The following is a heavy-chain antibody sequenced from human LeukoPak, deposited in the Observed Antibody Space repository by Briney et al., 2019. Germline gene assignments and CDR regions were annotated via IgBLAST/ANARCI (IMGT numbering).Heavy chain of an antibody. Sequence: GGSLRLSCAASGFTVSSNYMSWVRQAPGKGLEWVSSISSSSSYIYYADSVKGRFTISRDNAKNSLYLQMNSLRAEDTAVYYCARDHHYDSSGYIYWGQGTLVTVSS. V-gene: IGHV3-21*01. CDR1: GFTVSSNY. J-gene: IGHJ4*02. CDR3: ARDHHYDSSGYIY. CDR2: ISSSSSYI. D-gene: IGHD3-22*01.